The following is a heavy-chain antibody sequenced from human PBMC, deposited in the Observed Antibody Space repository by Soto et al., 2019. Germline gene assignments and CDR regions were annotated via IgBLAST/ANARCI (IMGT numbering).Heavy chain of an antibody. J-gene: IGHJ4*02. Sequence: EVHLVESGGGLVQTGGSLRLSCAIFESTVSRDWMNWVRQAPGKGLEWVAHINQDGSEKYYVDSVKGRFTISRDNAKKSLDLQMNSLRPADAAMDYGSGGVGDAFGGQGTLVTVSS. CDR3: SGGVGDAF. CDR2: INQDGSEK. D-gene: IGHD1-26*01. CDR1: ESTVSRDW. V-gene: IGHV3-7*04.